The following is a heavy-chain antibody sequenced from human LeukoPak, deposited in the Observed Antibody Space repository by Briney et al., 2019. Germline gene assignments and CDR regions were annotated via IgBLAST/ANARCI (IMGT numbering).Heavy chain of an antibody. D-gene: IGHD2-15*01. Sequence: GGSLRLSCAASGFTFSSYGMHWVRQAPGKGLEWVAVISNDGSNKYYADSVKGRFTISRDNSKNTLYLQMNSLRAEDTAVYYRAKDEPPRAANYYYYGMDVWGQGTTVTVSS. J-gene: IGHJ6*02. CDR3: AKDEPPRAANYYYYGMDV. V-gene: IGHV3-30*18. CDR1: GFTFSSYG. CDR2: ISNDGSNK.